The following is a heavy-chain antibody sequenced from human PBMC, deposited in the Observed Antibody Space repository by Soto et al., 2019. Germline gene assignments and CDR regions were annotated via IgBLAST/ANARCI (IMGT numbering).Heavy chain of an antibody. J-gene: IGHJ6*02. CDR3: ARDLRGGYYYYYGMDV. D-gene: IGHD2-15*01. CDR1: GFTVSSNY. V-gene: IGHV3-53*01. CDR2: IYSGGST. Sequence: PGESLKISCAASGFTVSSNYMSWVRQAPGKGLEWVSVIYSGGSTYYADSVKGRFTISRDNSKNTLYLQMNSLRAEDTAVYYCARDLRGGYYYYYGMDVWGQGTTVTVSS.